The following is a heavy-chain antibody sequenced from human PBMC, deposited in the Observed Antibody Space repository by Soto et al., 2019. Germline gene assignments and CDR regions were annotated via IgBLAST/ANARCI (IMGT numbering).Heavy chain of an antibody. CDR2: IYWDDNK. V-gene: IGHV2-5*02. D-gene: IGHD6-19*01. CDR3: AHGAGWLFDY. Sequence: QITLEESGPALVKPTQTLTLTCTFSGFSLNTRAVGVGWIRQTPGKALEWLAFIYWDDNKYYSPSLKSRLTITKDTSKNPVVLTMTNTGPVDTATYYCAHGAGWLFDYWGQGTQVTVSS. CDR1: GFSLNTRAVG. J-gene: IGHJ4*02.